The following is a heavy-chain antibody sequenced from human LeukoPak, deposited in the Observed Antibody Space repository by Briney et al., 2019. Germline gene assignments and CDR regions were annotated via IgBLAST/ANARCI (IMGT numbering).Heavy chain of an antibody. CDR2: IYYSGST. J-gene: IGHJ6*02. D-gene: IGHD3-9*01. V-gene: IGHV4-59*08. Sequence: SETLSLTCTVSGVSISSYYWSWIRQPPGKGLEWIGYIYYSGSTNYNPSLKSRVTISVDTSKNQFSLKLSSVTAADTAVYYCARGVYYDILTGYSYYYGMDVWGQGTTVTVSS. CDR3: ARGVYYDILTGYSYYYGMDV. CDR1: GVSISSYY.